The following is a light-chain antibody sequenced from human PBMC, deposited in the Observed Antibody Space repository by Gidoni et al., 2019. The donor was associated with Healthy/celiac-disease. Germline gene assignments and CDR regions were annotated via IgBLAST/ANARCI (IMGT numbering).Light chain of an antibody. CDR2: CAS. V-gene: IGKV3-20*01. J-gene: IGKJ1*01. CDR3: QQYGSSRWT. CDR1: QSVSSSY. Sequence: EIVLTQSPGTLSLSPVERATLSCRASQSVSSSYLAWYHQKPGQAPRLLIYCASSRATGIPDRFSGSVSGTDFTLTISRLEPEDFAVYYCQQYGSSRWTFGQGTKVEIK.